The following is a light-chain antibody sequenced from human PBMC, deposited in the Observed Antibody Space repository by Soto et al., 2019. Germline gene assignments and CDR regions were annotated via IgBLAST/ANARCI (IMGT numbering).Light chain of an antibody. Sequence: DNVMTQSPDSLAVSLGERATINCKSSQSVLYSSNNKNYLAWYQQKPGQPPRLLIYWASTRESGVPDRFSGSGSGTDFTLTITSLQDEDVAVYYCQQYYSTSYTFGQGTKLEIK. J-gene: IGKJ2*01. CDR2: WAS. CDR3: QQYYSTSYT. CDR1: QSVLYSSNNKNY. V-gene: IGKV4-1*01.